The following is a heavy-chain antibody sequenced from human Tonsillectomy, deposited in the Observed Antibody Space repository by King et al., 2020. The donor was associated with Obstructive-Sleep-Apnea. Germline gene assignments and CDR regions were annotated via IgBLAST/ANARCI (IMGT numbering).Heavy chain of an antibody. Sequence: QLQESGPGLVKPSQTLSLTCTVSGGSISSGDYYWSWIRQPPGKGLEWIGYIYYSGSTYYNPSLKSRVTISVDTSKNQFSLKLSSVTAADTAVYYCAGYDGSGSYYNQLLRVGTLNPVYYYYYGMDVWGQGTTVTVSS. CDR2: IYYSGST. D-gene: IGHD3-10*01. V-gene: IGHV4-30-4*01. CDR3: AGYDGSGSYYNQLLRVGTLNPVYYYYYGMDV. CDR1: GGSISSGDYY. J-gene: IGHJ6*02.